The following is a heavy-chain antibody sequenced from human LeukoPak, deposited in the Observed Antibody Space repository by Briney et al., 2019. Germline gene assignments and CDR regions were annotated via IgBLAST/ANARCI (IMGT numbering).Heavy chain of an antibody. CDR2: IYISGVT. J-gene: IGHJ4*02. V-gene: IGHV3-66*04. CDR3: AKRSPPY. D-gene: IGHD3-10*01. Sequence: PGGFLRLSCIASGFSISTNDMNWVRQAPGKGLEWVSLIYISGVTKYADSVQGRFTISRDTSTLYLQMSSLTAEDTAIYYCAKRSPPYWGQGTLVTVSS. CDR1: GFSISTND.